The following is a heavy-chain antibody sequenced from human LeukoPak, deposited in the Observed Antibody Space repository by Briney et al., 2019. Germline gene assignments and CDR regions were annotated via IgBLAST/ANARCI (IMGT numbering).Heavy chain of an antibody. CDR3: ARAYCSGGSCYLYYYYYGMDV. CDR2: ISAYNGNT. CDR1: GYTFTSCG. J-gene: IGHJ6*02. D-gene: IGHD2-15*01. V-gene: IGHV1-18*01. Sequence: ASVKVSCKASGYTFTSCGISWVRQAPGQGLEWMGWISAYNGNTNYAQKLQGRVTMTTDTSTSTAYMELRSLRSDDTAVYYCARAYCSGGSCYLYYYYYGMDVWGQGTTVTVSS.